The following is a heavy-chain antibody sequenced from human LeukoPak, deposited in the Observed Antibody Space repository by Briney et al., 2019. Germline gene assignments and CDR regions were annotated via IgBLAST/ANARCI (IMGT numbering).Heavy chain of an antibody. J-gene: IGHJ4*02. D-gene: IGHD6-19*01. CDR2: INHSGST. CDR3: ARGGVSDSSGWYRYFDY. Sequence: SETLSLTCAVYGGSFSGYYWSWIRQPPGKGLEWIGEINHSGSTNYNPSLKSRVTISVDTSKNQFSLKLSSVTAADTAVYYCARGGVSDSSGWYRYFDYWGQGTLVTVSS. V-gene: IGHV4-34*01. CDR1: GGSFSGYY.